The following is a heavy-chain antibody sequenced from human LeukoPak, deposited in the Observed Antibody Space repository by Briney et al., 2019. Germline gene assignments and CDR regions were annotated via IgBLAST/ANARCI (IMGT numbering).Heavy chain of an antibody. D-gene: IGHD1-26*01. J-gene: IGHJ2*01. Sequence: GGSLRLSCTASGVTLSSYAMSWARQAPGKGLEWVSGISSSGSGGNTYYADSVKGRFTISRDSSKNTLFLHMNTLRAEDTAIYYCAKDRMVGASYWYFDLWGRGTLVTVSS. V-gene: IGHV3-23*01. CDR2: ISSSGSGGNT. CDR3: AKDRMVGASYWYFDL. CDR1: GVTLSSYA.